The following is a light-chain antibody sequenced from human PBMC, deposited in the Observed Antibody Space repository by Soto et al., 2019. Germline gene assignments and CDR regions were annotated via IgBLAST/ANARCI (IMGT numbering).Light chain of an antibody. Sequence: DIQMTQSPSTLSASVGDRVTITCRASQSISNSLAWYQQKPGKAPKLLIYEASSLKSGVPSSFSGSGSGTEYTLTISRLQPDDFATYYCQQYNGYWTFGQGTKVEIK. V-gene: IGKV1-5*03. J-gene: IGKJ1*01. CDR2: EAS. CDR3: QQYNGYWT. CDR1: QSISNS.